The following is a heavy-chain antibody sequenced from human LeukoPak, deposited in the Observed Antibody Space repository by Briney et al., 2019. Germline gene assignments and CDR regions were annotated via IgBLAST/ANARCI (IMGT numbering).Heavy chain of an antibody. J-gene: IGHJ4*02. D-gene: IGHD6-13*01. CDR3: ARGIMYDSSWYFDY. Sequence: PSETLSLTCTVSTGSITNYYWNWVRQPVGKGLEWIGRIYSSGSTNYNPPLKSRVTMSVDTSKNQFSLKLNSVTAADTAVYYCARGIMYDSSWYFDYWGQGTLVTVSS. V-gene: IGHV4-4*07. CDR1: TGSITNYY. CDR2: IYSSGST.